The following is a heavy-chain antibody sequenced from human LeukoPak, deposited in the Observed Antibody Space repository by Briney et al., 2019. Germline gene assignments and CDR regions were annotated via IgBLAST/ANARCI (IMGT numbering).Heavy chain of an antibody. V-gene: IGHV1-2*02. D-gene: IGHD2-15*01. CDR3: ARDRGVDYCSGGSCSHYYYYMDV. J-gene: IGHJ6*03. CDR2: INPNSGDT. Sequence: ASVKVSCKASGYTFTGYYMHWVRQAPGQGLEWMGWINPNSGDTSYAQKFQGRVTMTRDTSISTAYMELSRLRSDDTAVYYCARDRGVDYCSGGSCSHYYYYMDVWGKGTTVTISS. CDR1: GYTFTGYY.